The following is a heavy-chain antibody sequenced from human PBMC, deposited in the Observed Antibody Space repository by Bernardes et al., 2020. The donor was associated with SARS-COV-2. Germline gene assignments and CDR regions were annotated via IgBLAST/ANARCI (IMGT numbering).Heavy chain of an antibody. Sequence: ASVKVSCKASNYTFTSYGISWVRQAPGQGLEWMGWISVYNGNTNYAQKLQGRVTMTTDTSTSTAYMELRSLRSDDTAVYYCAREKISGYGGGFVYWGQGTLVTVSS. J-gene: IGHJ4*02. CDR3: AREKISGYGGGFVY. CDR2: ISVYNGNT. V-gene: IGHV1-18*04. CDR1: NYTFTSYG. D-gene: IGHD5-12*01.